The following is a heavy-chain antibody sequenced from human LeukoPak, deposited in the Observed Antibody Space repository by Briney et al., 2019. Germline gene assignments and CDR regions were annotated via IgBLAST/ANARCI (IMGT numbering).Heavy chain of an antibody. Sequence: SETLSLTCAVYGGSFSGYYWSWIRQPPGKGLEWIGEINHSGSTNYNPSLKSRVTISVDRSKNQFSLKLSSVTAADTAVYYCARVNTIFGVVIGWYFDLWGRGTLSLSPQ. J-gene: IGHJ2*01. V-gene: IGHV4-34*01. D-gene: IGHD3-3*01. CDR1: GGSFSGYY. CDR2: INHSGST. CDR3: ARVNTIFGVVIGWYFDL.